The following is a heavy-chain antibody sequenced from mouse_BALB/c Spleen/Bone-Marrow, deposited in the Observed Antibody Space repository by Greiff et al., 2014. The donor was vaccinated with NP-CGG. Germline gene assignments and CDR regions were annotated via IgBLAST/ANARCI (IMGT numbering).Heavy chain of an antibody. D-gene: IGHD2-14*01. J-gene: IGHJ2*01. CDR1: GYTFTSYV. Sequence: VQLQQSGPELVKPGASVKMSCKASGYTFTSYVMHWVKQKPGQGLEWIGYINPYNDGTKYNEKFKGMATLTSDRSSSTAYMELSSLASEDSAVYYCAKGGNYRYDFDYWGQGTTLTVSS. V-gene: IGHV1-14*01. CDR2: INPYNDGT. CDR3: AKGGNYRYDFDY.